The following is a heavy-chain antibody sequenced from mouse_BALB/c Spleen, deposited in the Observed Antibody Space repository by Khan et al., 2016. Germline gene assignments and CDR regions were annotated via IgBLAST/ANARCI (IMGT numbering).Heavy chain of an antibody. J-gene: IGHJ2*01. CDR1: GYTFTNYG. CDR2: INTYTGEP. Sequence: QVQLKQSGPELKKPGETVKISCKASGYTFTNYGMNWVKQAPGKGLKWMGWINTYTGEPTYADDFKGRFAFSLETSASTAYLQINNLKNEDMATYFCARFRYGNYGGQGTTLTVSS. CDR3: ARFRYGNY. D-gene: IGHD2-10*02. V-gene: IGHV9-1*02.